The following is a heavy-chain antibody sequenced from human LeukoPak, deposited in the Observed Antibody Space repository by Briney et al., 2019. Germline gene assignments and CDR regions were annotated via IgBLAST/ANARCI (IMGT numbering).Heavy chain of an antibody. V-gene: IGHV5-51*01. D-gene: IGHD2-21*02. J-gene: IGHJ2*01. CDR1: GYXFPNYW. CDR3: ARVVVVTSTHWYFDL. Sequence: GESLKISCDASGYXFPNYWIGWVRQVPGKGLDWMGLIHPGDSDTRYSPSFQGQVTISVDKSITTAYLQWSSLQASDTAIYFCARVVVVTSTHWYFDLWGRGSLVTVFS. CDR2: IHPGDSDT.